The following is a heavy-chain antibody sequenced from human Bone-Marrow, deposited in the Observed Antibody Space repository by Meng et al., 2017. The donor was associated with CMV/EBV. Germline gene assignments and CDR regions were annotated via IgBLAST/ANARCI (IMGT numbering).Heavy chain of an antibody. D-gene: IGHD1-26*01. Sequence: LSLTCAASGFTFSSYAMSWVRQAPGKGLEWVSVIYSGGSSTYYADSVKGRFTISRDNSKNTLYLQMNSLRAEDTAVYYCAKPIGGSYLHFDYWGQGTLVTVSS. J-gene: IGHJ4*02. CDR2: IYSGGSST. CDR3: AKPIGGSYLHFDY. V-gene: IGHV3-23*03. CDR1: GFTFSSYA.